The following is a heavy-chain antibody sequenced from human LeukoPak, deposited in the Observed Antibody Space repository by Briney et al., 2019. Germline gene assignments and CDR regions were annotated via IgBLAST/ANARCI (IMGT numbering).Heavy chain of an antibody. J-gene: IGHJ4*02. CDR1: RGSFSGYY. D-gene: IGHD3-22*01. Sequence: SETLALTCAVYRGSFSGYYWSWIRQPPGKGLEWIGEIHHSGSTNYNPSLKSRVTISVDTSKNQFSLKLSSVTAADTAVYYCAREGDSSVYYDYWGQGTLVTVSS. CDR2: IHHSGST. V-gene: IGHV4-34*01. CDR3: AREGDSSVYYDY.